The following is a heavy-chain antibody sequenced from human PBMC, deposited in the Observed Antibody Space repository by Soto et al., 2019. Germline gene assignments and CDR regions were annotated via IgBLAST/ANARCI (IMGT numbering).Heavy chain of an antibody. CDR2: IYYSGST. J-gene: IGHJ4*02. CDR1: GGSISSSSYY. Sequence: SETLSLTCTVSGGSISSSSYYWGWIRQPPGKGLEWIGSIYYSGSTYYNPSLKSRVTISVDTSKNQFSLKLSSVTAADTAVYYCARRGRFYSSGYYYPSYFDYWGQGTLVTVSS. CDR3: ARRGRFYSSGYYYPSYFDY. V-gene: IGHV4-39*01. D-gene: IGHD3-22*01.